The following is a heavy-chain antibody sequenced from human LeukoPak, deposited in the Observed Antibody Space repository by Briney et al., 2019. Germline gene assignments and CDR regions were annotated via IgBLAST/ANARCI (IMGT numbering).Heavy chain of an antibody. CDR3: ARVTYYFASGSLALYYFDY. J-gene: IGHJ4*02. D-gene: IGHD3-10*01. Sequence: GGSLRLSFAASGFTFNNYWMHWVRQAPGKGLVWVARINYDGSSSTYADSVKGRFTISSDNAKNTLYLQMNSLRAEDTAVYYCARVTYYFASGSLALYYFDYWGQGTLVTVSS. V-gene: IGHV3-74*01. CDR2: INYDGSSS. CDR1: GFTFNNYW.